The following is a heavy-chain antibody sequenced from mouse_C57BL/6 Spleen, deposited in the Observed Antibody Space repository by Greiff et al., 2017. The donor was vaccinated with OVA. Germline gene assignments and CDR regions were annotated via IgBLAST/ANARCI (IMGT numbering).Heavy chain of an antibody. J-gene: IGHJ2*01. CDR3: ARTAHYGSSYRGYFDC. D-gene: IGHD1-1*01. CDR2: IDPSDSYT. V-gene: IGHV1-50*01. Sequence: VQLQQPGAELVKPGASVKLSCKASGYTFTSYWMQWVKQRPGQGLEWIGEIDPSDSYTNYNQKFKGKATLTVDTSSSTAYMQLSSLTSEDSAGYYSARTAHYGSSYRGYFDCWGQGTTLTVSS. CDR1: GYTFTSYW.